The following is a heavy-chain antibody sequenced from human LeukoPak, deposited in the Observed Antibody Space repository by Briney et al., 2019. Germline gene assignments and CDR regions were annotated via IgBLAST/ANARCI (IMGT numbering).Heavy chain of an antibody. D-gene: IGHD3-22*01. V-gene: IGHV3-23*01. CDR2: MSGSGGST. Sequence: GGSLRLSCVVSGITLSNYGMSWVRQAPGKGLEWVAGMSGSGGSTNYADSVKGRFTISRDNPKNILYLQMNSLRAEDTAVYFCAKRGVVIRVILVGFHKEAYYFDSWGQGALVTVSS. CDR1: GITLSNYG. CDR3: AKRGVVIRVILVGFHKEAYYFDS. J-gene: IGHJ4*02.